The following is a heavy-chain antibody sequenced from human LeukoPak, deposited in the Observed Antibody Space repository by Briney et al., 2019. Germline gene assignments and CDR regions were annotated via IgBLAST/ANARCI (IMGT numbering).Heavy chain of an antibody. V-gene: IGHV1-2*02. D-gene: IGHD6-19*01. CDR2: INPDGGGT. CDR1: GYTFTDYY. CDR3: ARAGVGSGWPF. J-gene: IGHJ4*02. Sequence: ASVKVSCKASGYTFTDYYMHWVRQAPGQGLEWTAWINPDGGGTKYAQEFQGRVTLTRDTSISTAYMELRSLRSDDTAVYYCARAGVGSGWPFWGQGTLVTVSS.